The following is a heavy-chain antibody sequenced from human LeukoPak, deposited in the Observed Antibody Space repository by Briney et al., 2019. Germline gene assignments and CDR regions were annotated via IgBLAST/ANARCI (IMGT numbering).Heavy chain of an antibody. CDR2: INPNSGVT. D-gene: IGHD3-3*02. Sequence: ASVKVSCKASGYTFTGYYIHWVRQAPGQGLEWMGWINPNSGVTNYAQKFQGRVTMTRDTSTSTAYMYLNRLRSDDTAVYYCATSHIRDAFDIWGRGTMVTVSS. CDR3: ATSHIRDAFDI. J-gene: IGHJ3*02. V-gene: IGHV1-2*02. CDR1: GYTFTGYY.